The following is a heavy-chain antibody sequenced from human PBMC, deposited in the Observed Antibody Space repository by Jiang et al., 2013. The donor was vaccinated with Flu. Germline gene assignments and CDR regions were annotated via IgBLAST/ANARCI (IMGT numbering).Heavy chain of an antibody. Sequence: KPTQTLTLTCTFSGFSLRRDKVAVGWVRQPPGKALEWLAHFYWDGDKRYSPSLKTRLTLTKDLSKSQVVLTMTDVDPVDTATYYCVRLNVAYSYGFPFDYWGPGNFGHRLL. CDR3: VRLNVAYSYGFPFDY. V-gene: IGHV2-5*02. CDR2: FYWDGDK. CDR1: GFSLRRDKVA. D-gene: IGHD5-18*01. J-gene: IGHJ4*02.